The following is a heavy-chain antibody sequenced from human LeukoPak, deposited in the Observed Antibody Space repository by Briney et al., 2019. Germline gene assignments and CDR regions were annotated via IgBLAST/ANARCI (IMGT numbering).Heavy chain of an antibody. CDR3: ARVVSSGWASYYFDY. V-gene: IGHV1-3*01. Sequence: GASVNVSCKASGYTFTSYAMHWVRQAPGQRLEWMGWINAGNGNTKYSQKFQGRVTITGDTSASTAYMELSSLRSEDTAVYYCARVVSSGWASYYFDYWGQGTLVTVSS. CDR2: INAGNGNT. CDR1: GYTFTSYA. J-gene: IGHJ4*02. D-gene: IGHD6-19*01.